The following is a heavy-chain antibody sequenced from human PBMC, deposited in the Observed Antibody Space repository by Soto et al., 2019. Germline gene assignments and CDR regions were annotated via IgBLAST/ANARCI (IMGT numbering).Heavy chain of an antibody. CDR3: ARDENSSGWYRFDP. CDR1: GFTVSSNY. D-gene: IGHD6-19*01. J-gene: IGHJ5*02. V-gene: IGHV3-53*01. CDR2: IYSGGST. Sequence: GESLKISCAASGFTVSSNYMSWVRQAPGKGLEWVSVIYSGGSTYYADSVKGRFTISRDNSKNTLYLQMNSLRAEDTAVYYCARDENSSGWYRFDPWGQGTLVTVSS.